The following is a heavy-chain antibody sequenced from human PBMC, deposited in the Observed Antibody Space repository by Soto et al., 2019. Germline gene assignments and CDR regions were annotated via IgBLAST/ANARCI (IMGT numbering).Heavy chain of an antibody. J-gene: IGHJ6*02. CDR2: IYPGDSDT. CDR3: ARRLKPYSSSWYHYYYYGMDV. CDR1: GYSFTSYW. Sequence: PGESLKISCKGSGYSFTSYWIGWVRQMPGKGLEWMGIIYPGDSDTRYSPSFQGQVTISADKSISTAYLQWSSLKASDTAMYYCARRLKPYSSSWYHYYYYGMDVWGQGTTVTV. D-gene: IGHD6-13*01. V-gene: IGHV5-51*01.